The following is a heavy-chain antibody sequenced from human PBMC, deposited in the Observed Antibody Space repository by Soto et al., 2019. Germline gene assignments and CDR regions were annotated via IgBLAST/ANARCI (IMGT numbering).Heavy chain of an antibody. Sequence: GGSLRLSCAASGFTFSNHPMTWVRQAPGKGLEWVSTITTSGGNTFYTDSVKGRFTISRDNSKNTLYLQMNSLRAEDTAVYYCTNYAFSGSPNPGGFEYWGQGTLVTVYS. CDR2: ITTSGGNT. CDR3: TNYAFSGSPNPGGFEY. D-gene: IGHD3-3*01. V-gene: IGHV3-23*01. J-gene: IGHJ4*02. CDR1: GFTFSNHP.